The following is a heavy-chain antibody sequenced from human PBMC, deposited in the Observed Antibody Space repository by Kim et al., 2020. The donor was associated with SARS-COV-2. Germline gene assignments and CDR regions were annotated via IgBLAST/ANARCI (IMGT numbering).Heavy chain of an antibody. V-gene: IGHV3-15*01. D-gene: IGHD3-22*01. CDR2: IKSKTDGGTT. CDR3: TTGPMIVVVPLDY. CDR1: GFTFSNAW. Sequence: GGSLRLSCAASGFTFSNAWMSWVRQAPGKGLEWVGRIKSKTDGGTTDYAAPVKGRFTISRDDSKNTLYLQMNSLKTEDTAVYYCTTGPMIVVVPLDYWGQGTLVTVSS. J-gene: IGHJ4*02.